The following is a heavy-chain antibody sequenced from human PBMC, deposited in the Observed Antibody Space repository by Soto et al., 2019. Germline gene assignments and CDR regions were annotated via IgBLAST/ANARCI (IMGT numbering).Heavy chain of an antibody. V-gene: IGHV4-39*01. D-gene: IGHD2-15*01. Sequence: SETLSLTCTVSGGSISSSTYYWGWIRQPPGKGLEWIGSIYYRGSTYDNPSLKSRVTMSLDTSKNQFSLKLSSVTAADTAVYYCARGPRGLEIYYYYYYGMDVWGQGTTVTVSS. CDR2: IYYRGST. CDR1: GGSISSSTYY. CDR3: ARGPRGLEIYYYYYYGMDV. J-gene: IGHJ6*02.